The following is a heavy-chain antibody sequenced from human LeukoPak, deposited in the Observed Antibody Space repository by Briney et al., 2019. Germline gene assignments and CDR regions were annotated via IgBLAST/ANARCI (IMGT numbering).Heavy chain of an antibody. D-gene: IGHD3-10*01. CDR1: GFTFSRHA. CDR2: ISYDGSKK. V-gene: IGHV3-30*04. CDR3: ARDSPPVGSGSYWLDY. Sequence: GGSLRLSCAASGFTFSRHAMHWVRQAPGKGLEWVAVISYDGSKKYYVDSVKGRFTISRDNSKNNLYLQMNSLRAEDTAVYYCARDSPPVGSGSYWLDYWGQGTVVTVSS. J-gene: IGHJ4*02.